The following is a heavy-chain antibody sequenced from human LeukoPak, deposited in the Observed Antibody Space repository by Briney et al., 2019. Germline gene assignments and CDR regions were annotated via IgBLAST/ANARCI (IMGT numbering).Heavy chain of an antibody. V-gene: IGHV6-1*01. CDR1: GDSVSSNSAA. Sequence: SQTLSLTCAISGDSVSSNSAAWNWIRQSPSRGLEWLGRTYYRSKWYNDYAVSVKSRITINPDTSKNQFSLQLNSVTPEDTAVYYCAGDRPDYYDSSGYYDYWGQGTLVTVSS. D-gene: IGHD3-22*01. CDR2: TYYRSKWYN. J-gene: IGHJ4*02. CDR3: AGDRPDYYDSSGYYDY.